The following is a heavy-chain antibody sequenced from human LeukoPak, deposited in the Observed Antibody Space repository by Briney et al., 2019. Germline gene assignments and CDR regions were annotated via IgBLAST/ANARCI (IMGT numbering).Heavy chain of an antibody. J-gene: IGHJ4*02. V-gene: IGHV4-59*01. CDR2: IYYSGST. CDR1: GGSISSYY. CDR3: ARTYYYDSSGQVAFDY. Sequence: SETLSLTCTVSGGSISSYYWSWIRQPPGKGLEWIGYIYYSGSTNYNPSLKSRVAISVDTSKNQFSLKLSSVTAADTAVYYCARTYYYDSSGQVAFDYWGQGTLVTVSS. D-gene: IGHD3-22*01.